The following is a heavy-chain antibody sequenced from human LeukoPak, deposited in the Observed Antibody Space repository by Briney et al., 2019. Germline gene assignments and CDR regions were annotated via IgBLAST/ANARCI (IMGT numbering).Heavy chain of an antibody. J-gene: IGHJ6*02. CDR3: ATPTLDANYYYGMDV. CDR1: GFTFSSYG. D-gene: IGHD1-1*01. V-gene: IGHV3-30*03. CDR2: ISYDGSNK. Sequence: PGSSLRLSCAASGFTFSSYGMHWVRQAPGKGLEWVAVISYDGSNKYYADSVKGRFTISRDNSKNTLYLQMNSLRAEDTAVYYCATPTLDANYYYGMDVWGQGTTVTVSS.